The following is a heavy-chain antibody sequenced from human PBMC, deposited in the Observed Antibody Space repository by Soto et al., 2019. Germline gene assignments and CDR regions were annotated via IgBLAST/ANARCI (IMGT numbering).Heavy chain of an antibody. J-gene: IGHJ4*02. CDR2: IYYSGST. CDR3: ARSDGRY. Sequence: QVQLQESGPGLVKPSETLSLTCTVSGGSISSYYWSWIRQPPGKGLEWIGYIYYSGSTNYNPSLKGRVTLAVDTSKNQFSLKLSSVTAADTAVYYCARSDGRYWGQGTLVTVSS. V-gene: IGHV4-59*01. CDR1: GGSISSYY.